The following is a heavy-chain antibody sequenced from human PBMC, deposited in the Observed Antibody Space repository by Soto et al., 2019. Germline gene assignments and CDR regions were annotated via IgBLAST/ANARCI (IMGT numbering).Heavy chain of an antibody. CDR2: ISAYNGNT. Sequence: VASVKVSCKASGYTFTSYGISWVRQAPGQGLEWMGWISAYNGNTNYAQKLQGRVTMTTDTSTSTAYMELRSLRSDDTAVYYCARVAFRYNGSYYSYYYGMDVWGQGTTVTVSS. J-gene: IGHJ6*02. D-gene: IGHD1-26*01. V-gene: IGHV1-18*01. CDR1: GYTFTSYG. CDR3: ARVAFRYNGSYYSYYYGMDV.